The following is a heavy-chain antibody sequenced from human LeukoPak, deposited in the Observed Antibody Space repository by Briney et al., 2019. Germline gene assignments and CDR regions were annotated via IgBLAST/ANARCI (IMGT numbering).Heavy chain of an antibody. CDR3: AREEEWYASGTYYKGFDS. V-gene: IGHV3-21*01. D-gene: IGHD3-10*01. J-gene: IGHJ4*02. Sequence: PGGSLRLSCAASGFTLSNYNMNWVRQAPGKGLEWVSCISTRSTYIYYADSVKGRFTISRDNAKNSLYLQMNSLRADDTAVYYCAREEEWYASGTYYKGFDSWGQGTLVTVSS. CDR2: ISTRSTYI. CDR1: GFTLSNYN.